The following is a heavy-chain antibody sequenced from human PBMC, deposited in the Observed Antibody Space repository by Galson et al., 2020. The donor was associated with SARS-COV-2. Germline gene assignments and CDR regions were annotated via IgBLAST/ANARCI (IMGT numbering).Heavy chain of an antibody. Sequence: ETSETLSLTSTVSGGSPPTDYWNWIRQPAGKGLEWIGSMFFTATTNYNPSLRSRITMSVDTSHNQFSLKLSSVTAADTAVDYCARGPAPGGFDCWGRGILVAVSS. J-gene: IGHJ4*02. D-gene: IGHD1-26*01. CDR3: ARGPAPGGFDC. CDR2: MFFTATT. CDR1: GGSPPTDY. V-gene: IGHV4-4*07.